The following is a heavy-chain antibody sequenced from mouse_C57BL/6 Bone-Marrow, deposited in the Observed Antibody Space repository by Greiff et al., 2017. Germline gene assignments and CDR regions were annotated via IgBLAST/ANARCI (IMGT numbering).Heavy chain of an antibody. J-gene: IGHJ1*03. CDR3: TSFITTVVAHWYCDV. CDR2: IDPENGDT. D-gene: IGHD1-1*01. V-gene: IGHV14-4*01. CDR1: GFNIKDDY. Sequence: VQLQQSGAELVRPGASVKLSCTASGFNIKDDYMHWVKQRPEQGLEWIGWIDPENGDTEYASKFQGKATITADTSSNTAYLQLSSLTSEDTAVYYCTSFITTVVAHWYCDVWGTGTTVTVSS.